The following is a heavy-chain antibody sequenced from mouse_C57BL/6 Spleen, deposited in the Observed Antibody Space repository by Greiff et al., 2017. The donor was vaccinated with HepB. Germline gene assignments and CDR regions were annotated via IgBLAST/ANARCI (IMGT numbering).Heavy chain of an antibody. Sequence: EVHLVESGGGLVKPGGSLKLSCAASGFTFSSYAMSWVRQTPEKRLEWVATISDGGSYTYYPDNVKGRFTISRDNAKNNLYLQMSHLKSEDTAMYYCARETGGLFDYWGQGTTLTVSS. CDR1: GFTFSSYA. CDR2: ISDGGSYT. J-gene: IGHJ2*01. D-gene: IGHD4-1*01. CDR3: ARETGGLFDY. V-gene: IGHV5-4*01.